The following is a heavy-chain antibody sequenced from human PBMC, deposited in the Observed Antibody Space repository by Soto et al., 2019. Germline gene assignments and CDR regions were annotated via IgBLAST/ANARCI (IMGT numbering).Heavy chain of an antibody. CDR1: GYTFTGYY. V-gene: IGHV1-2*04. CDR2: INPNSGGT. J-gene: IGHJ3*02. Sequence: ASVKVSCKASGYTFTGYYMHWVRQAPGQGLEWMGWINPNSGGTNYAQKFQGWVTMTRDTSISTAYMELSRLRSDDTAVYYCARGSYDILTGQPFEAFHIWGQGTMLTVSS. D-gene: IGHD3-9*01. CDR3: ARGSYDILTGQPFEAFHI.